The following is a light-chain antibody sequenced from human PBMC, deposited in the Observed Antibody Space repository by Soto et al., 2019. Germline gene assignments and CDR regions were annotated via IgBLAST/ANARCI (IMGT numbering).Light chain of an antibody. CDR2: DVS. CDR1: SSDVGGFIF. J-gene: IGLJ2*01. Sequence: QSALTQPASVSGSPGQSITISCTGTSSDVGGFIFVSWYQQHPGRAPKLMIYDVSNRPSGVSNRFSGSKSGNTASLTISGLQAEDEADYYCCSYTSSTTPLFGGGTKLTVL. CDR3: CSYTSSTTPL. V-gene: IGLV2-14*01.